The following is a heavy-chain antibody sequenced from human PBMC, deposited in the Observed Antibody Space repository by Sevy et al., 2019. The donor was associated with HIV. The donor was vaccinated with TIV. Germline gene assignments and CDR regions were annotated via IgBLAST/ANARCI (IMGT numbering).Heavy chain of an antibody. J-gene: IGHJ6*02. CDR1: GDSISGYY. CDR2: IFYSRST. D-gene: IGHD1-7*01. CDR3: ARGDPELFYGMDV. Sequence: SKTLSLTCTVSGDSISGYYWNWIRQPPGKGLEWIGYIFYSRSTTYNPSLKSRVTISKDTSKNQFSLKLTSVTAADTAVYYCARGDPELFYGMDVWGQGTTVTVSS. V-gene: IGHV4-59*01.